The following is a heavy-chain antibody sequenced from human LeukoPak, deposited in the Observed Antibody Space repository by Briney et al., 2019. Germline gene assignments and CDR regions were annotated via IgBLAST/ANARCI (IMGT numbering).Heavy chain of an antibody. CDR3: AKTSYYDSSGYCDY. CDR1: GFTFSSYA. CDR2: ISGSGGST. J-gene: IGHJ4*02. D-gene: IGHD3-22*01. Sequence: PGGSLRLSCAAPGFTFSSYAMSWVRQAPGKGLEWVSAISGSGGSTYYADSVKGRFTISRDNSKNTLYLQMNSLRAEDTAVYYCAKTSYYDSSGYCDYWGQGTLVTVSS. V-gene: IGHV3-23*01.